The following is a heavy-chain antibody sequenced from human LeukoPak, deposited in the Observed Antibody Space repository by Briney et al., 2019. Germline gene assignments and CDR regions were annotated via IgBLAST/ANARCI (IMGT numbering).Heavy chain of an antibody. Sequence: NPGGSLRLSCTTSGFTFGDYAMNWIRQAPGKGLEWVALARSKAYGETTEYAASVAGRFSISRDDSRSTAYLLMNSLKTEDTAFYFCVRGQTVVGAKYYFDYWDQGTLVTVSS. CDR1: GFTFGDYA. CDR3: VRGQTVVGAKYYFDY. CDR2: ARSKAYGETT. J-gene: IGHJ4*02. V-gene: IGHV3-49*05. D-gene: IGHD4/OR15-4a*01.